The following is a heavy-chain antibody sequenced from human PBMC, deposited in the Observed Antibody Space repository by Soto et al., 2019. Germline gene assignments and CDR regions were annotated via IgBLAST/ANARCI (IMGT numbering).Heavy chain of an antibody. CDR3: ARAVSPNNYGDYVPAEYFQH. D-gene: IGHD4-17*01. CDR1: GGTFSSYT. CDR2: IIPILGIA. J-gene: IGHJ1*01. V-gene: IGHV1-69*02. Sequence: ASVKVSCKASGGTFSSYTISWVRQAPGQGLEWMGRIIPILGIANYAQKFQGRVTITADKSTSTAYMELSSLRSEDTAVYYCARAVSPNNYGDYVPAEYFQHWGQGTLVTVSS.